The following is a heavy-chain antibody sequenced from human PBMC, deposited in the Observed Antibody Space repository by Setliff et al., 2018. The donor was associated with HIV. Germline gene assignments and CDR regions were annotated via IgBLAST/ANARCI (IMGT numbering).Heavy chain of an antibody. Sequence: GGSLRLSCAASGFTFSNYDMSWVRQAPGKGLEWVSSISSRGTDTYYADSVKGRFTISRDISKNTLYLQMDSLRAEDTAVYYCARSVIGYYYYGMDVWGQGTLVTVSS. V-gene: IGHV3-23*01. CDR3: ARSVIGYYYYGMDV. CDR2: ISSRGTDT. CDR1: GFTFSNYD. D-gene: IGHD3-10*01. J-gene: IGHJ6*02.